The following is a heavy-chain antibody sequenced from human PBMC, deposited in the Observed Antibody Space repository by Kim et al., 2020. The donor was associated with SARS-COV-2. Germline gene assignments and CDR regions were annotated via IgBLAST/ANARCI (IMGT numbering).Heavy chain of an antibody. CDR3: TIRRITMVRGQPDSMDV. CDR1: GFTFSGSA. Sequence: GGSLRLSCAASGFTFSGSAMHWVRQASGKGLEWVGRIRSKANSYATAYAASVRGRFTISRDDSKNTAHLQMNSLKTEDAAVYYCTIRRITMVRGQPDSMDVWGQGTTVTVSS. CDR2: IRSKANSYAT. V-gene: IGHV3-73*01. D-gene: IGHD3-10*01. J-gene: IGHJ6*02.